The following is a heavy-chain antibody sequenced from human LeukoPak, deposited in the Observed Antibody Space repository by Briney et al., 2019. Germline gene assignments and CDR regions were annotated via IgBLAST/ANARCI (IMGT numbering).Heavy chain of an antibody. D-gene: IGHD6-13*01. Sequence: SETLSLTCAVYGGSFSGYYWSWIRQPPGKGLEWIGEINHSGSTNYNPSLKSRVTISVDTSKNQFSLKLSSVTAADTAVYYCARVRGPVIAAAFGWGQGTLVTVSS. J-gene: IGHJ4*02. CDR2: INHSGST. CDR3: ARVRGPVIAAAFG. CDR1: GGSFSGYY. V-gene: IGHV4-34*01.